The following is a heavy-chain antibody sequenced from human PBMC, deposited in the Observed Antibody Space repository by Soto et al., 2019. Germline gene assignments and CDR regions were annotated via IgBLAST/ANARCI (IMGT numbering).Heavy chain of an antibody. CDR2: IYYSGST. Sequence: QVQRQESGPGLVKPSETLSLTCTVSGGSISSYYWSRIRQPPGKGLEWIGYIYYSGSTNYNPSLKSRVTISVDTSKNQFSLKLSSVTAADTAVYYCARVTGAVVSYYFDYWGQGTLDTVSS. J-gene: IGHJ4*02. D-gene: IGHD3-3*01. V-gene: IGHV4-59*01. CDR3: ARVTGAVVSYYFDY. CDR1: GGSISSYY.